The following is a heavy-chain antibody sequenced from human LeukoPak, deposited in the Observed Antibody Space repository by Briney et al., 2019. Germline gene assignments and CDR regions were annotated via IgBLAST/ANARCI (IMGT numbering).Heavy chain of an antibody. CDR1: GYSFSSYG. CDR3: ARSSSWAYGMDY. V-gene: IGHV4-59*01. J-gene: IGHJ4*02. D-gene: IGHD6-13*01. CDR2: IYYSGST. Sequence: SCKASGYSFSSYGISWIRQPPGKGLEWIGYIYYSGSTNYNPSLKSRVTISVDTSKNQFSLKLSSVTAADTAVYYCARSSSWAYGMDYWGQGTLVTVSS.